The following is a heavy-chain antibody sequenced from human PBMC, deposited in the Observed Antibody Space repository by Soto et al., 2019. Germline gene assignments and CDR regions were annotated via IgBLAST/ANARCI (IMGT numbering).Heavy chain of an antibody. CDR3: ARQGSWPYYHYGLDV. J-gene: IGHJ6*02. CDR2: ISTYNGDT. Sequence: QVQLVQSGPEVRKPGASVKVSCEASGYTFTTSGISWVRQVPGQGLEWMGWISTYNGDTNSAQNFQGRVLMTADTSTGTAYMELMSLKSDDTAVYYCARQGSWPYYHYGLDVWGQGTTVTVSS. CDR1: GYTFTTSG. V-gene: IGHV1-18*01. D-gene: IGHD1-26*01.